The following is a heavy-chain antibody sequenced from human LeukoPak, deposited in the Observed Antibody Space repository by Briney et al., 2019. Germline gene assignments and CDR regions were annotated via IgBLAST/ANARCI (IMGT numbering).Heavy chain of an antibody. CDR1: GFSFTSYW. CDR3: ARDPGWFSFDI. CDR2: INQDGGTK. Sequence: GGSLRLSCVASGFSFTSYWMSWVRQAPGEGLEFVANINQDGGTKNYVDSVKGRFTISRDNAENSLYLQMSSLRAEDTALYYCARDPGWFSFDIWGQGIMVTVSS. V-gene: IGHV3-7*01. D-gene: IGHD2-15*01. J-gene: IGHJ3*02.